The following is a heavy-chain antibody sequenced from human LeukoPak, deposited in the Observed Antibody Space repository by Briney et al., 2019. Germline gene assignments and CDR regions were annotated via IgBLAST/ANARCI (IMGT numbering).Heavy chain of an antibody. D-gene: IGHD5-24*01. CDR2: ISSSSYI. V-gene: IGHV3-21*01. J-gene: IGHJ4*02. CDR1: GFTFSSYS. CDR3: ARDGYTNGGFDY. Sequence: GGSLRLSCAASGFTFSSYSMNWVRQAPGKGLEWVSSISSSSYIYYADSVKGRFTISRGNAKNSLYLQMNSLRAEDTAVYYCARDGYTNGGFDYWGQGTLVTVSS.